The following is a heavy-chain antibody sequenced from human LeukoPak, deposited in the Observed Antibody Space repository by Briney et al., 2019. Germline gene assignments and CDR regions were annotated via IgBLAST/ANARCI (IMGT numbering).Heavy chain of an antibody. Sequence: GRSLRLSCAASGFTFSSYAMHWVRQAPGKGLEWVAVISYDGSNKYYADSVKGRFTISRDNSKNTLYLQMNSLRAEDTAVYYCARDVEYQLPGRYYYYYYYMDVWGKGTTVTVSS. J-gene: IGHJ6*03. D-gene: IGHD2-2*01. CDR1: GFTFSSYA. CDR3: ARDVEYQLPGRYYYYYYYMDV. CDR2: ISYDGSNK. V-gene: IGHV3-30-3*01.